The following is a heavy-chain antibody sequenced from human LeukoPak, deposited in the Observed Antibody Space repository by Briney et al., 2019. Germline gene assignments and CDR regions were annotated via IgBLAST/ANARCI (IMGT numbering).Heavy chain of an antibody. CDR2: IYHSGST. Sequence: PSETLSLTCAVSGGSISSGGYSWSWIRQPPGKGLEWIGYIYHSGSTYYNPSLKSRVTISVDRSKNQFSLKLSSVTAADTAVYYRARDVYDYVWGSYRFWWFDPWGQGTLVTVSS. J-gene: IGHJ5*02. D-gene: IGHD3-16*02. CDR1: GGSISSGGYS. CDR3: ARDVYDYVWGSYRFWWFDP. V-gene: IGHV4-30-2*01.